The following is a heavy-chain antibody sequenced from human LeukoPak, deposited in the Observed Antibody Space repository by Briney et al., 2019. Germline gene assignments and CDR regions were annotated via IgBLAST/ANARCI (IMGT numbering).Heavy chain of an antibody. V-gene: IGHV4-59*08. J-gene: IGHJ6*02. Sequence: SETLSLTCTVSGGSISSYYWSWVRQPPGKGLEWIGYIYYSGSTNHNPSLKSRVTISVDTSNNQFSLKLSSVTAADTAVYYCARRSGGSPNYYYYYGMDVWGQGTTVTVSS. CDR2: IYYSGST. D-gene: IGHD2-15*01. CDR1: GGSISSYY. CDR3: ARRSGGSPNYYYYYGMDV.